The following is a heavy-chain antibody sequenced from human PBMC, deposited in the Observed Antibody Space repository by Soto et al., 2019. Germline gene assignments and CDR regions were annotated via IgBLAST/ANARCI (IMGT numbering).Heavy chain of an antibody. CDR2: ISSSGSTI. CDR1: GFTFSSYE. CDR3: ARDLITIFGVVNPLAYYYGMDV. V-gene: IGHV3-48*03. D-gene: IGHD3-3*01. J-gene: IGHJ6*02. Sequence: QPGGSLRLSCAASGFTFSSYEMNWVRQAPGKGLEWVSYISSSGSTIYYADSVKGRFTISRDNAKNSLYLQMNSLRAEDTAVYYCARDLITIFGVVNPLAYYYGMDVWGQGTTVTVSS.